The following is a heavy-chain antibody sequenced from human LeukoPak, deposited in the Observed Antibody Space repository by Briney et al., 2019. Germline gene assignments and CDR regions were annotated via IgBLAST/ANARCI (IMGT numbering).Heavy chain of an antibody. J-gene: IGHJ4*02. CDR1: GFTFSSYG. CDR3: AKSYSSSWKTHFDY. Sequence: GGSLRLSCAASGFTFSSYGMHWVRQAPGKGLGWVAVIWYDGSNKYYADSVKGRFTISRDNSKNTLYLQMNSLRAEDTAVYYCAKSYSSSWKTHFDYWGQGTLVTVSS. D-gene: IGHD6-13*01. V-gene: IGHV3-33*06. CDR2: IWYDGSNK.